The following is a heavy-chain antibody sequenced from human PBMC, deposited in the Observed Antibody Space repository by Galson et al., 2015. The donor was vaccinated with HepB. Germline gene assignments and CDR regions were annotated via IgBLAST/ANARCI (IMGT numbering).Heavy chain of an antibody. V-gene: IGHV1-69*04. CDR1: GGTFSNYA. CDR3: ARDSKGVATNH. CDR2: IIPFVGVT. D-gene: IGHD5-12*01. J-gene: IGHJ5*02. Sequence: QSGAEVKKPGESLRISCKASGGTFSNYAVNWVRQAPGQGLEWMGRIIPFVGVTNYAQKFQGRVTFSADTSTSTAYMELSTLRSEDTAVYFCARDSKGVATNHWGQGTLVTVSS.